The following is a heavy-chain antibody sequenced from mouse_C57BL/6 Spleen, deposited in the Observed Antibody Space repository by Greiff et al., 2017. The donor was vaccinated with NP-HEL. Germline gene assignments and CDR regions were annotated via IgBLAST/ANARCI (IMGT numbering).Heavy chain of an antibody. CDR2: IYPRSGNT. Sequence: VMLVESGAELARPGASVKLSCKASGYTFTSYGISWVKQRTGQGLEWIGEIYPRSGNTYYNEKFKGKATLTADKSSSTVYMELRSLTSEDSAVYFCASGGTWAMDYWGQGTSVTVSS. V-gene: IGHV1-81*01. D-gene: IGHD3-3*01. CDR3: ASGGTWAMDY. J-gene: IGHJ4*01. CDR1: GYTFTSYG.